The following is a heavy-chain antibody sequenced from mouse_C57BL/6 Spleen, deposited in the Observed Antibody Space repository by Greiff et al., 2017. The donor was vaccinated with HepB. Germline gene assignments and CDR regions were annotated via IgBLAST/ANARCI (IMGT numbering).Heavy chain of an antibody. D-gene: IGHD1-1*01. Sequence: EVQVVEPGGDLVKPGGSLKLSCAASGFTFSSYGMSWVRQTPDKRLEWVATISSGGSYTYYPDSVKGRFTISRDNAKTTLYLQMSSLKSEDTAMYYCARHYYDGSSLWYFDVWGTGTTVTVSS. V-gene: IGHV5-6*01. J-gene: IGHJ1*03. CDR2: ISSGGSYT. CDR3: ARHYYDGSSLWYFDV. CDR1: GFTFSSYG.